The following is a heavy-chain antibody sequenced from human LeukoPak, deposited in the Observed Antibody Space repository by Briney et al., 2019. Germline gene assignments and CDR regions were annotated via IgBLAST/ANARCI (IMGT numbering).Heavy chain of an antibody. CDR3: AKRLDCFDD. V-gene: IGHV3-23*01. CDR1: GFTFSSYA. D-gene: IGHD3-9*01. CDR2: IRGSGDTT. Sequence: PGGSLRLSCAASGFTFSSYAMNWVRQAPGKGLEWVSGIRGSGDTTYYADSVKGRRFTISRDNSKNTLYLQMNSVRAEDTAVYYCAKRLDCFDDWGRGTLVTVSS. J-gene: IGHJ4*02.